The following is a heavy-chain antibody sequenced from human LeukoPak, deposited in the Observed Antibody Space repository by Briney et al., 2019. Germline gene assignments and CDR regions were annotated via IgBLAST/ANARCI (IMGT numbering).Heavy chain of an antibody. V-gene: IGHV3-21*01. J-gene: IGHJ4*02. D-gene: IGHD6-13*01. CDR1: GFTFSYYS. CDR2: IGSSSGYT. Sequence: GGSLRLSCAASGFTFSYYSMNWLRQAPGKGPEGVSSIGSSSGYTYYADSVKGRFTISRDNAKNSLYLQMNSLRAEDTAVYYCARDPGAAAGLFDYWGQGTVVTVSS. CDR3: ARDPGAAAGLFDY.